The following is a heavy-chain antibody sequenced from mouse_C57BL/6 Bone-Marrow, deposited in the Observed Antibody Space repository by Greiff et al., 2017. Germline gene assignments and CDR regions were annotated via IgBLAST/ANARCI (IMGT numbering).Heavy chain of an antibody. D-gene: IGHD1-1*01. Sequence: VQLVESGPGLVQPSQSLSITCTVSGFSLTSYGVHWVRQSPGKGLEWLGVIWSGGSTDYNAAFISRLSISKDNSKSQGFFKMNSLQADDTAIYYCARNSFITTVVPFAYWGQGTLVTVSA. J-gene: IGHJ3*01. CDR1: GFSLTSYG. V-gene: IGHV2-2*01. CDR3: ARNSFITTVVPFAY. CDR2: IWSGGST.